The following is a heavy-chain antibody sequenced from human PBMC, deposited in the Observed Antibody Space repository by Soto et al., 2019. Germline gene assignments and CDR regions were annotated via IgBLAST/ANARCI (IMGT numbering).Heavy chain of an antibody. V-gene: IGHV1-18*01. CDR2: ISAYNGNT. CDR1: GYTFTSYG. D-gene: IGHD3-9*01. Sequence: ASVKVSCKASGYTFTSYGISWVRQAPGQGLEWMGWISAYNGNTNYAQKLQGRVTMTTDTSTSTAYMELRSLRSDDTAVYYCASAYYDILTGYYSFDYCGQGTLVTVSS. J-gene: IGHJ4*02. CDR3: ASAYYDILTGYYSFDY.